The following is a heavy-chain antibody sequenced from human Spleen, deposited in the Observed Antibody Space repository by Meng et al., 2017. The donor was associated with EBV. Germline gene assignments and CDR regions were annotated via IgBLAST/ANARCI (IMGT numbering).Heavy chain of an antibody. CDR2: INHVGST. CDR3: ARTLRERLFDWF. J-gene: IGHJ4*02. Sequence: VHLPQLGAGLLHPSETPSLTCAVYGGSFSDSYWSWIRQPPGKGLEWIGEINHVGSTNYNPSLKSRVIMSVDTSKNQFSLRLSSVTAADAAVYYCARTLRERLFDWFWSQGTLVTVSS. CDR1: GGSFSDSY. D-gene: IGHD3-9*01. V-gene: IGHV4-34*01.